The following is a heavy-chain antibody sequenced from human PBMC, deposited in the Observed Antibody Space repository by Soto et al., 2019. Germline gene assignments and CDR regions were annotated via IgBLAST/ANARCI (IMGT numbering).Heavy chain of an antibody. CDR3: ASGYGGGFDAFDI. CDR2: IWYDGSNK. Sequence: QVQLVESGGGVVQPGRSLRLSCAASGFTFSSYGMHWVRQAPGKGLEWVAVIWYDGSNKYYADSVKGRFTISRDNSKNTLYLQMNSLRAEDTVVYYCASGYGGGFDAFDIWGQGTMVTVSS. CDR1: GFTFSSYG. J-gene: IGHJ3*02. D-gene: IGHD2-15*01. V-gene: IGHV3-33*01.